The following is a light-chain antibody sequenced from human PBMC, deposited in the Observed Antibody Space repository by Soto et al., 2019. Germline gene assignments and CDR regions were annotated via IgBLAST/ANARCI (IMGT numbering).Light chain of an antibody. J-gene: IGKJ4*01. CDR2: GAS. CDR3: QQLNSYPIAT. Sequence: DIQMTQSPPSVSASVGDRVTITCRASQDVGKWLAWYQQKPGKAPTLLIHGASSLQSGVPPRYSGSGYGREFTLTISSLQPEDFATYHCQQLNSYPIATFGGGTKVDIK. CDR1: QDVGKW. V-gene: IGKV1-12*01.